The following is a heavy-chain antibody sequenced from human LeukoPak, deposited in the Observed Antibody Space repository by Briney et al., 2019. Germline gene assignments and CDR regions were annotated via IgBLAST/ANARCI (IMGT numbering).Heavy chain of an antibody. J-gene: IGHJ6*03. CDR2: IYHSGST. CDR3: ARVSGPVFGVVISYYYMDV. D-gene: IGHD3-3*01. Sequence: SETLSLTCTVSGGSISTSSYYWGWVRQPPGKGLEWIGSIYHSGSTYYNPSLKSRVTISVDTSKNQFSLKLSSVTAADTAVYYCARVSGPVFGVVISYYYMDVWGKGTTVTVPS. V-gene: IGHV4-39*07. CDR1: GGSISTSSYY.